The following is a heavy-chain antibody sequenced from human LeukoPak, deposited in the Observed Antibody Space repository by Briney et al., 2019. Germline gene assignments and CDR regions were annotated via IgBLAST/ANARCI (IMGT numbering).Heavy chain of an antibody. Sequence: PSETLSLTCAVYGESFSGYYWSWIRQPPGKGLEWIGEINHSGSTNYNPSLKSRVTISVDTSKKQFSLKLSSVTAADTAVYYCASLNWSGYLDYWGQGTLVTVSS. CDR2: INHSGST. CDR1: GESFSGYY. CDR3: ASLNWSGYLDY. D-gene: IGHD3-3*01. J-gene: IGHJ4*02. V-gene: IGHV4-34*01.